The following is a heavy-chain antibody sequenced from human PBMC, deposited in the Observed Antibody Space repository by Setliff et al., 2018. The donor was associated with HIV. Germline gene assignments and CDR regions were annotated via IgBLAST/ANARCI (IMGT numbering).Heavy chain of an antibody. V-gene: IGHV3-23*01. CDR1: GFTFSSYA. CDR3: AKAGYCRSTSCPDYYYMDV. D-gene: IGHD2-2*01. J-gene: IGHJ6*03. CDR2: ISGSGGST. Sequence: GGSLRLSCAASGFTFSSYAMSWVRQAPGKGLEWVSAISGSGGSTYYADSVRGRFTISRDNVKNSLYLQMNSLRADDTAVYYCAKAGYCRSTSCPDYYYMDVWGKGTTVTVSS.